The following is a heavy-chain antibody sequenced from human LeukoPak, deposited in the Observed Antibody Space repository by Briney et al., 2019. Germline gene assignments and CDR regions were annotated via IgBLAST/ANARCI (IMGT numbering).Heavy chain of an antibody. CDR3: ANLGKQWLVSVVDY. V-gene: IGHV3-23*01. CDR2: ISGSGGST. CDR1: GFTFSSYA. J-gene: IGHJ4*02. Sequence: GGALRLSCAASGFTFSSYAMSWVRQAPGKGLEWVSAISGSGGSTYYADSVKGRFTISRDNSKNTLYLQMNSLRAEDTAVYYCANLGKQWLVSVVDYWGQGTLVTVSS. D-gene: IGHD6-19*01.